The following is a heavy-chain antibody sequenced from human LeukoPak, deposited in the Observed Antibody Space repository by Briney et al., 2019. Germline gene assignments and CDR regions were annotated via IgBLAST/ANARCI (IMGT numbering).Heavy chain of an antibody. Sequence: LAGGSLRLSCAAPGFTFDDYTMHWVRQAPGKGLEWVSLISWDGGSTYYADSVKGRFTISRDNSKNSLYLQMNSLRTEDTALYYCAKDRYPATDYSGSYSSPGFFDYWGQGTLVTVSS. J-gene: IGHJ4*02. D-gene: IGHD1-26*01. CDR3: AKDRYPATDYSGSYSSPGFFDY. CDR1: GFTFDDYT. CDR2: ISWDGGST. V-gene: IGHV3-43*01.